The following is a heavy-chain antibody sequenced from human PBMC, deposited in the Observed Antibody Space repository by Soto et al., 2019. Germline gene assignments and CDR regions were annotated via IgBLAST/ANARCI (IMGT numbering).Heavy chain of an antibody. Sequence: GGSLRLSCAASGFTFDDYAMHWVRQAPGKGLEWVSGISWNSGSIGYADSVKGRLTISRDNAKNSLYLQMNSLRAEDTALYYCAKDNSGYSSGWNWFDPWGQGTLVTVSS. J-gene: IGHJ5*02. V-gene: IGHV3-9*01. D-gene: IGHD6-19*01. CDR1: GFTFDDYA. CDR2: ISWNSGSI. CDR3: AKDNSGYSSGWNWFDP.